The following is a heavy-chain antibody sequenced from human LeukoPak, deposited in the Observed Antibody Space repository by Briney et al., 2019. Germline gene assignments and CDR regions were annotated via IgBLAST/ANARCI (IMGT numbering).Heavy chain of an antibody. D-gene: IGHD6-19*01. CDR3: ARDDSVAGSGAFDI. CDR2: ISSGSSIM. Sequence: GGSLRLSCVASGFTFGSYSMNWVRQAPGKGLEWVSYISSGSSIMYYADSVKGRFIISRDNAENTLHLQTNSLRAEDSAVYFCARDDSVAGSGAFDIWGQGTMVTVSS. J-gene: IGHJ3*02. V-gene: IGHV3-48*04. CDR1: GFTFGSYS.